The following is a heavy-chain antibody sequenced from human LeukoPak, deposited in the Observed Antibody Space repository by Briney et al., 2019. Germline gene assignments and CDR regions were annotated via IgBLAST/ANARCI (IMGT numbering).Heavy chain of an antibody. Sequence: GGSLRLSCAASGFTFSSYAMHWVRQAPGKGLEWVAVISYDGSNKYYADSVKGRFTISRDNSKNTLYLQMNSLRAEDTAVYYCARDGIRCMDVWGQGTTVTVSS. V-gene: IGHV3-30*04. J-gene: IGHJ6*02. D-gene: IGHD2-21*01. CDR3: ARDGIRCMDV. CDR2: ISYDGSNK. CDR1: GFTFSSYA.